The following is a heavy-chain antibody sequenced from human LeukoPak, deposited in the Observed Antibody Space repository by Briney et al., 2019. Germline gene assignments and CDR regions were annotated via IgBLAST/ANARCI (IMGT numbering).Heavy chain of an antibody. D-gene: IGHD4-17*01. CDR2: IKQDGSEK. Sequence: GGSLRLSCAASGFTFSSYWMSWVRQAPGKGLEWVANIKQDGSEKYYVDSVKGRFTISRDNAKNSLYLQMNSLRAEDTAVYYCARDGLMTTVTTVDYWGQGTLVTVSS. CDR3: ARDGLMTTVTTVDY. V-gene: IGHV3-7*01. CDR1: GFTFSSYW. J-gene: IGHJ4*02.